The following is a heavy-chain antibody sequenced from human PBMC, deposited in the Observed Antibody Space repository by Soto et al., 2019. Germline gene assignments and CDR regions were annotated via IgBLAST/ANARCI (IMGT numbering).Heavy chain of an antibody. CDR2: ISAYNGNT. J-gene: IGHJ6*02. V-gene: IGHV1-18*04. CDR1: GYTFTSYG. D-gene: IGHD2-15*01. CDR3: ARFSGGSYNTYYFYYGMDV. Sequence: ASVKVSCKASGYTFTSYGIGWVRQAPGQGLDWMGWISAYNGNTKYAQDLQGRVTMTTDTSTSTAYMELRSLRSDDTAMYYCARFSGGSYNTYYFYYGMDVWGQGTTVTVSS.